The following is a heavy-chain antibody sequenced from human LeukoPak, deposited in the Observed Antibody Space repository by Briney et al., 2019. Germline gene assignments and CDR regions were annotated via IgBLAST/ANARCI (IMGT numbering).Heavy chain of an antibody. CDR3: AGDSGRYPHYMDV. V-gene: IGHV3-66*01. Sequence: GGSLRLSCAASGFTVSSNYMTWVRQAPGKGVEWVSVMYTLGNTYYADSVRGRFTISRVNSKNTLHLQMNSLRAEDTAVYYCAGDSGRYPHYMDVWGKGTTVTISS. J-gene: IGHJ6*03. D-gene: IGHD1-26*01. CDR2: MYTLGNT. CDR1: GFTVSSNY.